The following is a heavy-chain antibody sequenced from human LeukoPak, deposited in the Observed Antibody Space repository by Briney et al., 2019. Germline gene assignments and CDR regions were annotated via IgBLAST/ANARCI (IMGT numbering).Heavy chain of an antibody. D-gene: IGHD5-12*01. CDR1: GFTVSSNY. CDR2: IYSGGST. J-gene: IGHJ4*02. Sequence: GGSLRLSCAASGFTVSSNYMSWVRQAPGKGLEWVSVIYSGGSTYYADSVKGRFTISRDNSKNSLYLQMNSLRTEDTAVYHCARAGSHRNSGYDYWGQGTLVTVSS. CDR3: ARAGSHRNSGYDY. V-gene: IGHV3-66*01.